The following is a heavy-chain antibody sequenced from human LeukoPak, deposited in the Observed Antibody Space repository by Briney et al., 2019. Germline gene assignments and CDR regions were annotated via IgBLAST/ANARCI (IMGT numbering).Heavy chain of an antibody. CDR2: ISGSGGNT. V-gene: IGHV3-23*01. Sequence: GVSLRLSCAASGFTFSSYAMSWVRQAPGKGLEWVSAISGSGGNTFYADSVKGRFTMSRDSSKKTLYLQMNSLRAEDTAVYYCANVRYFDWYYFDYWGQGTLVTVSS. D-gene: IGHD3-9*01. J-gene: IGHJ4*02. CDR3: ANVRYFDWYYFDY. CDR1: GFTFSSYA.